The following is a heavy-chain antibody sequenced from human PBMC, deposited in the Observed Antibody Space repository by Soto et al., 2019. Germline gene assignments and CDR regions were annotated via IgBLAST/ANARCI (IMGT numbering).Heavy chain of an antibody. J-gene: IGHJ6*02. Sequence: ASVKVSCKASGYTFTSYGISWVRQAPGQGLEWMGWISAYNGNTNYAQKLQGRVTMTTDTSTSTAYMELRSLRSDDTAVYYCARARGYTYYYYYGMDVWGQGTTVTVSS. D-gene: IGHD5-12*01. V-gene: IGHV1-18*01. CDR2: ISAYNGNT. CDR3: ARARGYTYYYYYGMDV. CDR1: GYTFTSYG.